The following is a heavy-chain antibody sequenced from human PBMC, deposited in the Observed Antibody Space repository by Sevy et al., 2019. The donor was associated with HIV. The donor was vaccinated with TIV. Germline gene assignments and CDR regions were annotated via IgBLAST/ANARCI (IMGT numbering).Heavy chain of an antibody. CDR3: AREGCTQPHDY. V-gene: IGHV3-23*01. CDR2: FSFGCGRI. D-gene: IGHD2-8*01. Sequence: GGCLRLSCAASGFTFAKYSMSWVRQAPGKGLEWVSTFSFGCGRINYADSVKGRFTISRHDSKNTLFLQMNSLRAEDTATYFCAREGCTQPHDYWGQGTLVTVSS. J-gene: IGHJ4*02. CDR1: GFTFAKYS.